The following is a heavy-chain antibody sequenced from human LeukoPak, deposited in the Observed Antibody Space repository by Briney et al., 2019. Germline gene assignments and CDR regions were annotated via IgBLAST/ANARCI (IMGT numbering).Heavy chain of an antibody. Sequence: GGSLRLSCAASGFTFSRDSMNWVRQAPGKGLEWVSYINGGSSPIYYADSVRGRFAISRDNAKNSLYLQMNSLRAEDTAVYYCVRDNPRCCGVVPANIDDYWGQGTLVTVSS. D-gene: IGHD2-15*01. CDR3: VRDNPRCCGVVPANIDDY. J-gene: IGHJ4*02. CDR2: INGGSSPI. V-gene: IGHV3-48*01. CDR1: GFTFSRDS.